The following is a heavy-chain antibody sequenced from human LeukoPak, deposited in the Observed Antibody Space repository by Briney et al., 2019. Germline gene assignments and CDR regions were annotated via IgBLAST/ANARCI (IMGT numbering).Heavy chain of an antibody. CDR3: ARDRAYYDFWSGGLNWFDP. CDR1: GFTFSSYS. CDR2: ISSSSTI. J-gene: IGHJ5*02. V-gene: IGHV3-48*01. D-gene: IGHD3-3*01. Sequence: GGSLRLSCAASGFTFSSYSMNWVRQAPGKGLEWVSYISSSSTIYYADSVKGRFTISRDNAKNSLYLQMNSLRAEDTAVYYCARDRAYYDFWSGGLNWFDPWGQGTLVTVSS.